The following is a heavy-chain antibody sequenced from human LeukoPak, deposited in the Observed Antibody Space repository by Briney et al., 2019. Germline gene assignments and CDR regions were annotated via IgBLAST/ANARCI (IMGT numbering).Heavy chain of an antibody. CDR1: GGSISSYY. D-gene: IGHD6-19*01. V-gene: IGHV4-59*01. CDR3: ASSVVAGTQIDC. Sequence: PSETLSLTCTVSGGSISSYYWSWIRQPPGKGLEWIGYIYYSGSTNYNPSLKSRVTISVDTSKNQFSLKLSSVTAADTAVYYCASSVVAGTQIDCWGQGTLVTVSS. J-gene: IGHJ4*02. CDR2: IYYSGST.